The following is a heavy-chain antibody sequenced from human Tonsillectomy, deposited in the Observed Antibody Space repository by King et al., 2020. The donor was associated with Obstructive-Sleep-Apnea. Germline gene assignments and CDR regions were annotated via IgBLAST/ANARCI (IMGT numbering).Heavy chain of an antibody. CDR3: ARAGPSPDY. J-gene: IGHJ4*02. CDR2: LSSSSSTI. Sequence: VQLVQSGGGLVQPGGSLRLSCAASGFTFSSYSMNWGRQAPGKGLEWVSYLSSSSSTIYYADSVRGRFTISRDNAKNSLYLQMNSLRAEDTAVYYCARAGPSPDYWGQGTLVTVSS. CDR1: GFTFSSYS. V-gene: IGHV3-48*04.